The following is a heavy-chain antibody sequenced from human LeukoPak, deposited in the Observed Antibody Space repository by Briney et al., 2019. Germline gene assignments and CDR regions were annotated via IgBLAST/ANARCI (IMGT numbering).Heavy chain of an antibody. CDR1: GFTFSSYA. J-gene: IGHJ4*02. D-gene: IGHD2-15*01. V-gene: IGHV3-30*04. CDR3: AKERSASSGSCFLCFDD. CDR2: ISYDGSNK. Sequence: PGRSLRLSCAASGFTFSSYAMHWVRQAPGKGLEWVAVISYDGSNKYYADSVKGRFTISRDNSKNTVYLQMNSLTTDDTSVYYCAKERSASSGSCFLCFDDWGQGTLVTVSS.